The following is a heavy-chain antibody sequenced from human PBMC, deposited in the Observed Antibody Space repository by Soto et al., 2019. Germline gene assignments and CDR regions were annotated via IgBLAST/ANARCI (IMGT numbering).Heavy chain of an antibody. CDR2: ISAYNGNT. CDR3: ARLELELRRGYYYYYGMDV. D-gene: IGHD1-7*01. CDR1: GYTFTNYG. V-gene: IGHV1-18*01. Sequence: GASVKVSCKASGYTFTNYGISWVRQAPGQGLEWMGWISAYNGNTNYAQKLQGRVTMTTDTSTSTAYMELRSLRSDDTAVYYCARLELELRRGYYYYYGMDVWGQGTTVTVSS. J-gene: IGHJ6*02.